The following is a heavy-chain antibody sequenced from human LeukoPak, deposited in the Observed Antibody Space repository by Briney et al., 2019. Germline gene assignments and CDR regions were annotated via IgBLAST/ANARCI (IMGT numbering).Heavy chain of an antibody. CDR1: GFTFSSYA. CDR3: ARASTTTTIFDS. D-gene: IGHD5/OR15-5a*01. Sequence: GGSLRLSCAASGFTFSSYAMSWVRQAPGKGLEWVSGISYSGGSTYYADSVKGRFTISRDNSKNTVYLQMNSLRAEDTAVYYCARASTTTTIFDSWGQGALVTVSS. CDR2: ISYSGGST. V-gene: IGHV3-23*01. J-gene: IGHJ4*02.